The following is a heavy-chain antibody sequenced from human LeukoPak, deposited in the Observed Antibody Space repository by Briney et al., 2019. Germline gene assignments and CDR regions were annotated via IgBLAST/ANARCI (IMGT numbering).Heavy chain of an antibody. CDR1: GYSIISGYY. Sequence: PSETLSLTCTVSGYSIISGYYWGWIRQPPGKGLEWIGSIFHSGSTHYNPSLKSRVTISVDTSKNQFSLKRSSVTAADTAVYYWARGGDVYCSGGSCYVDYWGQGSLVTVSS. CDR2: IFHSGST. J-gene: IGHJ4*02. CDR3: ARGGDVYCSGGSCYVDY. D-gene: IGHD2-15*01. V-gene: IGHV4-38-2*02.